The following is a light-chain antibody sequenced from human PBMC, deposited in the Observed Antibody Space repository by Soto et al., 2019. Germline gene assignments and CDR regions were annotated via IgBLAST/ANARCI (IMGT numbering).Light chain of an antibody. V-gene: IGLV2-8*01. CDR2: EVN. J-gene: IGLJ2*01. Sequence: QSALTQPPSASGCPGQSVTISCTGTSSDVGAYNYVSWYQQHPGKAPKLMIYEVNKRPSGVPDRFSGSKSGNTASLTVSGLQAEDEADYYCSSYVGNNNLVFGGGTKLTVL. CDR3: SSYVGNNNLV. CDR1: SSDVGAYNY.